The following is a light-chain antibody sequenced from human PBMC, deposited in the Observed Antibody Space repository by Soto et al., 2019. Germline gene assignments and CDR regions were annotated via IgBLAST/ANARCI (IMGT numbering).Light chain of an antibody. V-gene: IGKV3-15*01. Sequence: IVMTQSPVTLSMSPGDRASLSCRASQNVATNVAWYQQKPGQAPRLLIYGASIRATGVPARFSGSGSGTEFTLTIDSLQSEDFAFFYCHRASSGLRTFGRGTRVEV. CDR3: HRASSGLRT. CDR1: QNVATN. J-gene: IGKJ1*01. CDR2: GAS.